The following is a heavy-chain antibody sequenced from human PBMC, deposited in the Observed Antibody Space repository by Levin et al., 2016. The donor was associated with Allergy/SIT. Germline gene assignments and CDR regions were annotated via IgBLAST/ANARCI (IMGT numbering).Heavy chain of an antibody. CDR3: ASRDLRYFDADY. CDR1: GYSFTSYW. V-gene: IGHV5-10-1*01. D-gene: IGHD3-9*01. Sequence: KVSCKGSGYSFTSYWISWVRQMPGKGLEWMGRIDPSDSYTNYSPSFQGHVTISADKSISTAYLQWSSLKASDTAMYYCASRDLRYFDADYWGQGTLVTVSS. CDR2: IDPSDSYT. J-gene: IGHJ4*02.